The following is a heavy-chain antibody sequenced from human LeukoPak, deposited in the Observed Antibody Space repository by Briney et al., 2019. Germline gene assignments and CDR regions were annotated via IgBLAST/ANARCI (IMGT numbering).Heavy chain of an antibody. CDR2: ISGSGGTI. J-gene: IGHJ4*02. CDR1: GFTFSSYA. V-gene: IGHV3-23*01. Sequence: GGSLRLSCAASGFTFSSYAMGWVRQAPGKGLEWVSVISGSGGTIYHADSVKGRFTISRDNSKNTLYLQMNSLRAEDTAIYYCARGGKRLERDYFDYWGQGTLVTVSS. CDR3: ARGGKRLERDYFDY. D-gene: IGHD1-1*01.